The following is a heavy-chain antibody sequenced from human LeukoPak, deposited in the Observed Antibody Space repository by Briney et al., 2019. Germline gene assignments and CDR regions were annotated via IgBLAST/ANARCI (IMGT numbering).Heavy chain of an antibody. J-gene: IGHJ4*02. CDR1: GGCISSYY. D-gene: IGHD3-10*01. V-gene: IGHV4-59*01. CDR3: ARTYWGRYYFDY. CDR2: IYNSGST. Sequence: SETLSLTCTVSGGCISSYYWGWIRQSPGKGLEWIGYIYNSGSTNYNPSFNSRVTISVDTLKNQFSLRLTSVTAADTAVYYCARTYWGRYYFDYWGQGTLVTVSS.